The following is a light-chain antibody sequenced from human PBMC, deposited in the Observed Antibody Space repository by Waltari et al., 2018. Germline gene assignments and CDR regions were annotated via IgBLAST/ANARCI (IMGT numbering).Light chain of an antibody. CDR3: SSQSSNDVVL. J-gene: IGLJ2*01. CDR2: DVS. Sequence: QSALTQPASVSGSPGQSVTIFCAGTSNDVGGYNSVSWYQEHPGQAPRVIIYDVSDRPSAVCYRFSGSKSSNTASLTISGLQAEDEADYYCSSQSSNDVVLFGGGTKLTGL. V-gene: IGLV2-14*01. CDR1: SNDVGGYNS.